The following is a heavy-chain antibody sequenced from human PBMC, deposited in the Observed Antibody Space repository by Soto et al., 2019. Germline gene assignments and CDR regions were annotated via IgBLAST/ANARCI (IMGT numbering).Heavy chain of an antibody. V-gene: IGHV1-18*01. Sequence: QVPLVQSGAEVKKPGASVKVSCKASGYTFTGYGIGWVRQAPGQGLEWMGWISGYNANTNYPQKLQGRITMTTDTSTSASYMEPRSLRSDATAVYYCARGGYYYDSIGYYADYWGQGTLVTFSS. D-gene: IGHD3-22*01. CDR3: ARGGYYYDSIGYYADY. J-gene: IGHJ4*02. CDR1: GYTFTGYG. CDR2: ISGYNANT.